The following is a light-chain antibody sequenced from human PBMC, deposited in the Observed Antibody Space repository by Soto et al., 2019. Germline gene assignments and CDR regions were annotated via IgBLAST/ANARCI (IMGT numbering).Light chain of an antibody. V-gene: IGLV2-14*01. CDR1: SSDVGFYNY. CDR3: SSYTRSTTWV. J-gene: IGLJ3*02. Sequence: QSALTQPASVSGSPGQSITISCTGTSSDVGFYNYVSWYQQHPGTAPKLLIYEVSNRPSGVSNRFSGSKSGNTASLTISGLQAEDEADYHCSSYTRSTTWVFGGGTKGTVL. CDR2: EVS.